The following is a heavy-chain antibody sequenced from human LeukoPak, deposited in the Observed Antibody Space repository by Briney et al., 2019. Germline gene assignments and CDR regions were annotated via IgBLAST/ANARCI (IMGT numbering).Heavy chain of an antibody. J-gene: IGHJ6*03. Sequence: GASVKVSCKASGGTFSSYAISWVRQAPGQGLEWMGGIIPIFGTANYAQKFQGRVTITTDESTSTAYMELSSLRSEDTAVYYCARVRVPGSRAYYYYYMDVWGKGTTVTVSS. CDR1: GGTFSSYA. CDR3: ARVRVPGSRAYYYYYMDV. D-gene: IGHD3-10*01. V-gene: IGHV1-69*05. CDR2: IIPIFGTA.